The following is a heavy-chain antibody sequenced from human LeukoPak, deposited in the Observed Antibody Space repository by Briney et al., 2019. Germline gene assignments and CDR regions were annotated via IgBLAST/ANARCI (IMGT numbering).Heavy chain of an antibody. D-gene: IGHD5-18*01. CDR2: INHSGST. J-gene: IGHJ1*01. CDR3: AAGYSYGYRKAEYFQH. V-gene: IGHV4-34*01. CDR1: GGSFSGYY. Sequence: SETLSLTCAVYGGSFSGYYWSWIRQPPGKGLEWIGEINHSGSTNYNPSLKSRVTISVDTSKNQFSLKLSSVTAADTAVYYCAAGYSYGYRKAEYFQHWGQGTLVTVSS.